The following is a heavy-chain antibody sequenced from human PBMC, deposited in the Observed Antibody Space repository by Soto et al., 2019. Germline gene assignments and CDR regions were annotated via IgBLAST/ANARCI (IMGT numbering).Heavy chain of an antibody. Sequence: SETLSLTCTVSGDSISTFYWGWMRQSPGKELEWIGYVYYTGSTNYNPSLKSRVTISVDRSKNQFSLKLTSANAADTAVYYCARGRTVRNYADDSSDYFYFFDHWGQGTQVTVSS. CDR1: GDSISTFY. D-gene: IGHD3-22*01. CDR2: VYYTGST. CDR3: ARGRTVRNYADDSSDYFYFFDH. J-gene: IGHJ4*02. V-gene: IGHV4-59*01.